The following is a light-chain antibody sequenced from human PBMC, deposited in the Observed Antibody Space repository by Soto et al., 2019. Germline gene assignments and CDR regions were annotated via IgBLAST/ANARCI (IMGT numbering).Light chain of an antibody. CDR3: QSYDSSLSGWV. CDR1: SSNIGAGYD. V-gene: IGLV1-40*01. CDR2: GNN. Sequence: QSVLTQPPSVSGAPGQRVTISCTGSSSNIGAGYDVHWYQQLPGTAPKLLLFGNNNRPSGVPDRFSGSKSATSASLAITGLQAEDEADHYCQSYDSSLSGWVFGGGTKVTVL. J-gene: IGLJ3*02.